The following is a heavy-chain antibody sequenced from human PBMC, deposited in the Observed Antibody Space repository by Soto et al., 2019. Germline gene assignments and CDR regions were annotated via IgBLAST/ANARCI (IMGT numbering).Heavy chain of an antibody. D-gene: IGHD2-2*01. Sequence: ASVPVSCKASGYTFTGYCMHWLRQAPGQGLEGRGWINSNSASTNCAHTIHGTVPKASNTSISTAYMELIRLRFDAMAVYYCARDIEKGGRSVVPAAIRAVWGQGTTVTVSS. CDR2: INSNSAST. CDR1: GYTFTGYC. J-gene: IGHJ6*02. CDR3: ARDIEKGGRSVVPAAIRAV. V-gene: IGHV1-2*02.